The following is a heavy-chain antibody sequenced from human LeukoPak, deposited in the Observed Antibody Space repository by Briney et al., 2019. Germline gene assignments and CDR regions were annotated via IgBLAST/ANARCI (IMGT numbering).Heavy chain of an antibody. CDR2: ITGSGASS. J-gene: IGHJ6*03. Sequence: GGSLRLSYAASGFTFNNYAMTWVRQTPGKGLEWVTTITGSGASSYSADSVRGRCTISRDNSKNTLFLQLNSLRADDTAVYYCARTQDSSWSYYYMDVWGIGTMVTVSS. CDR1: GFTFNNYA. V-gene: IGHV3-23*01. CDR3: ARTQDSSWSYYYMDV. D-gene: IGHD6-13*01.